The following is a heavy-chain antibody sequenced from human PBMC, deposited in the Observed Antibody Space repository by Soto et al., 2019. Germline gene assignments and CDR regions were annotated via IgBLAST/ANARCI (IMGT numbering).Heavy chain of an antibody. CDR1: GDSITGSH. J-gene: IGHJ5*02. Sequence: QVHLQESGPGLVKASETLSLTCTVSGDSITGSHWNWIRQPLGKPLEWIGYIYYRGSTNYNPSLKSRLTLSVDTSKNQIFLRLNSVTAADTAVYYCARSAIVGREVNTWFDPWGQGILVTVSS. V-gene: IGHV4-59*01. CDR3: ARSAIVGREVNTWFDP. CDR2: IYYRGST. D-gene: IGHD1-26*01.